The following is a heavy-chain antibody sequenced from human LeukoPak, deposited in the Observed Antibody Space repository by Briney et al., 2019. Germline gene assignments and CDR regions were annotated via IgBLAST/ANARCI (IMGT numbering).Heavy chain of an antibody. CDR1: GYTFTSYG. D-gene: IGHD4-17*01. V-gene: IGHV1-18*01. Sequence: ASVKVSCKGSGYTFTSYGISWVRQAPGQGLEWMGWISAYNGNTNYAQKLQGRVTMTTDTSTSTAYMELRSLRSDDTAVYYCARGLVTTVTKSPYYFDYWGQGTLVTVSS. CDR2: ISAYNGNT. J-gene: IGHJ4*02. CDR3: ARGLVTTVTKSPYYFDY.